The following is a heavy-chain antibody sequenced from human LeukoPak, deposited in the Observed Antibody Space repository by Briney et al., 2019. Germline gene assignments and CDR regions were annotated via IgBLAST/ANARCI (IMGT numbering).Heavy chain of an antibody. V-gene: IGHV3-23*01. Sequence: GGSLRLSCAASGFTFSSYAMSWVRQAPGKGLEWVSAISGSGGSTYYADSVKGRFTISRDNSKNTLYLQMNSLRAEDTAVYYCAKGQWFGESSRGMDVWGQGATVTVSS. CDR3: AKGQWFGESSRGMDV. D-gene: IGHD3-10*01. CDR2: ISGSGGST. CDR1: GFTFSSYA. J-gene: IGHJ6*02.